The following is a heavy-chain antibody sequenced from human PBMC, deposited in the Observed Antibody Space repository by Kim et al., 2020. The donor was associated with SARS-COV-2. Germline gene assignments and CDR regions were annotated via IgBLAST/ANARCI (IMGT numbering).Heavy chain of an antibody. J-gene: IGHJ5*02. Sequence: ASVKVSCKASGYTFTRYAMHWVRQAPGQGLEWMGWINTNTGNPTYAQGFTGRFVFSLDTSVNTAYLQISSLNAEDTAVYYCASLIVVAATPIAHWGQGTLVTVSS. CDR2: INTNTGNP. D-gene: IGHD6-19*01. CDR1: GYTFTRYA. CDR3: ASLIVVAATPIAH. V-gene: IGHV7-4-1*02.